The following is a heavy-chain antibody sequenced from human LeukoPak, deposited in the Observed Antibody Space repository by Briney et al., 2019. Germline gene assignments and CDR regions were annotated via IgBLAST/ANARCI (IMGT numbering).Heavy chain of an antibody. V-gene: IGHV4-59*12. CDR1: GGSISSYY. Sequence: SETLSLTCTVSGGSISSYYWSWIRQPAGKALEWIGNIFYTGSTYYSPSLKSRVTISLDTSRNQFSLRLNSVTAADTAVYYCAKSNGYGLIDIWGQGTMVTVSS. CDR2: IFYTGST. J-gene: IGHJ3*02. CDR3: AKSNGYGLIDI. D-gene: IGHD3-10*01.